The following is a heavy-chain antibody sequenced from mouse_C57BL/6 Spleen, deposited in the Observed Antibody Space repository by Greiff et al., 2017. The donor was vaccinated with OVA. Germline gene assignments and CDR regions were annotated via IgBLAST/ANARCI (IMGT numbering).Heavy chain of an antibody. Sequence: EVKLMESGGGLVKPGGSLKLSCAASGFTFSSYAMSWVRQTPEKRLEWVATISDGGSYTYYPDNVKGRFTISRDNAKNNLYLQMSHLKSEDTAMYYCASNYYGSSYGAMDYWGQGTSVTVSS. CDR1: GFTFSSYA. D-gene: IGHD1-1*01. CDR3: ASNYYGSSYGAMDY. J-gene: IGHJ4*01. V-gene: IGHV5-4*03. CDR2: ISDGGSYT.